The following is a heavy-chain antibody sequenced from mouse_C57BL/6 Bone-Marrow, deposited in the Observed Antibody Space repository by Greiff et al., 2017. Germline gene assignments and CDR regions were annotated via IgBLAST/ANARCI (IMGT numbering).Heavy chain of an antibody. CDR3: ASGGYSTLAY. CDR1: GYTFTSYW. J-gene: IGHJ3*01. D-gene: IGHD2-5*01. CDR2: IHPNSGST. V-gene: IGHV1-64*01. Sequence: VQLQQPGAELVKPGASVTLSCKASGYTFTSYWMHWVKQRPGQGLEWIGMIHPNSGSTNYNEKFKSKATLTVDKSSSTAYMQLSSLTSEDSAVYYCASGGYSTLAYWGQGTLVTVSA.